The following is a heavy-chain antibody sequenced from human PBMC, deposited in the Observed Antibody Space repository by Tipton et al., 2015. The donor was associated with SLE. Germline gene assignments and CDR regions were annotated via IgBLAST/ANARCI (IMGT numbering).Heavy chain of an antibody. V-gene: IGHV4-61*05. D-gene: IGHD6-25*01. J-gene: IGHJ6*03. CDR1: GGSISSSSYY. CDR3: ARLPIDSSGLSYYYYYMDV. CDR2: IYYSGST. Sequence: TLSLTCTVSGGSISSSSYYWSWIRQPPGKGLEWIGYIYYSGSTNYNPSLKSRVTISVDTSKKQFSPKLSSVTAADTAVYYCARLPIDSSGLSYYYYYMDVWGKGTTVTVSS.